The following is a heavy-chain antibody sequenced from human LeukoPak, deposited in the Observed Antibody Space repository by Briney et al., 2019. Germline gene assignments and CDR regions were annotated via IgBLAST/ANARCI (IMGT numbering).Heavy chain of an antibody. CDR2: IIPIFGTA. CDR1: GGTFSSYA. Sequence: SVKVSCKASGGTFSSYAISWVRQAPGQGLEWMGGIIPIFGTANYAQKFQGRVTITTDESTSTAYMELGSLRSEDTAVYYCARVTIFGVVSFFDYWGQGTLVTVSS. J-gene: IGHJ4*02. D-gene: IGHD3-3*01. CDR3: ARVTIFGVVSFFDY. V-gene: IGHV1-69*05.